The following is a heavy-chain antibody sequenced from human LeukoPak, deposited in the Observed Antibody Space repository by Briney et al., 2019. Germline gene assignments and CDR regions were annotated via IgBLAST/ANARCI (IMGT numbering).Heavy chain of an antibody. J-gene: IGHJ4*02. D-gene: IGHD1-26*01. CDR1: GFTFSSYA. CDR2: INNSGGNT. Sequence: GGSLRLSCAASGFTFSSYAMSWVRQAPGKGLEWVSVINNSGGNTYYADSANGRFTISRDNSKNTVYLQMNSLRAEDTAVYFCARGRRIGTNFYYFDFWGQGAPVTVSS. V-gene: IGHV3-23*01. CDR3: ARGRRIGTNFYYFDF.